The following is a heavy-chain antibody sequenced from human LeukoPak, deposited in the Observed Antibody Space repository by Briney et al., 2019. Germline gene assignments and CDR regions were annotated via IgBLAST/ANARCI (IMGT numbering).Heavy chain of an antibody. CDR1: GYTFTGYY. V-gene: IGHV1-2*02. CDR2: INPDSGAT. CDR3: ARGRHSGYDSSFDY. J-gene: IGHJ4*02. Sequence: GASVKVSCKASGYTFTGYYLHWVRQAPGQGLEWMGWINPDSGATNRAQKFQGRVTMTRDTSIGTAYMELSRLTSDDTAVYYCARGRHSGYDSSFDYWGQETLVTVSS. D-gene: IGHD5-12*01.